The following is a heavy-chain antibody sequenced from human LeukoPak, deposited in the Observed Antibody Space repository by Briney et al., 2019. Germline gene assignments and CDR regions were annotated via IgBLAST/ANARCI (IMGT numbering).Heavy chain of an antibody. Sequence: ASVKVSCKASGYTFTGYYMHWVRQAPGQGLEWMGWISAYNGNTNYAQKLQGRVTMTTDTSASTAYMELRSLRSDDTAVYYCARDSLIAAAGTGKVDYWGQGTLVTVSS. D-gene: IGHD6-13*01. V-gene: IGHV1-18*04. CDR3: ARDSLIAAAGTGKVDY. J-gene: IGHJ4*02. CDR1: GYTFTGYY. CDR2: ISAYNGNT.